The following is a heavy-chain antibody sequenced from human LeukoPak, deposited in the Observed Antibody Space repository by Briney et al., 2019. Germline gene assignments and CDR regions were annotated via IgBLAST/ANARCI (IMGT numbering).Heavy chain of an antibody. V-gene: IGHV1-18*01. CDR3: ARDRSGSGWFPADY. CDR1: GYTFTTYG. CDR2: ISVYNGNT. J-gene: IGHJ4*02. Sequence: GSVKVSCKASGYTFTTYGITWVRQAPGQGLKWMGWISVYNGNTNYAQNLQGRVTMTTDTSTSTAYMELRSLRSDDTAVYYCARDRSGSGWFPADYWGQGTLVTVSS. D-gene: IGHD6-19*01.